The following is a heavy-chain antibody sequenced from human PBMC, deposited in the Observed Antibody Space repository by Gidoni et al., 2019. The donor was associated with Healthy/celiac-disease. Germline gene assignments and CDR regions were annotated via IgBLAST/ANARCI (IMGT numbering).Heavy chain of an antibody. CDR3: AKDLGAGEHLSDYFDY. Sequence: EVQLLESGGGLVQPGGSLRLSCAASGFTFSSYAMSWVRQAPGKGLEWVSAISGSGGSTYYADSVKGRFTISRDNSKNTLYLQMNSLRAEDTAVYYCAKDLGAGEHLSDYFDYWGQGTLVTVSA. CDR1: GFTFSSYA. CDR2: ISGSGGST. J-gene: IGHJ4*02. D-gene: IGHD7-27*01. V-gene: IGHV3-23*01.